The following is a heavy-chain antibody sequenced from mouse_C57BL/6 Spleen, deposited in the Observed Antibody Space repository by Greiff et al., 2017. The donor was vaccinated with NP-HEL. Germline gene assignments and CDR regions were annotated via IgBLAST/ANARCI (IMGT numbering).Heavy chain of an antibody. CDR3: TRDQRATVVAHWYFDV. Sequence: EVKLMESGEGLVKPGGSLKLSCAASGFTFSSYAMSWVRQTPETRLEWVAYISSGGDYIYYADTVKGRFTIARDNARNTLYLQMSSLKSEDTAMYYCTRDQRATVVAHWYFDVWGTGTTVTVSS. CDR1: GFTFSSYA. V-gene: IGHV5-9-1*02. J-gene: IGHJ1*03. D-gene: IGHD1-1*01. CDR2: ISSGGDYI.